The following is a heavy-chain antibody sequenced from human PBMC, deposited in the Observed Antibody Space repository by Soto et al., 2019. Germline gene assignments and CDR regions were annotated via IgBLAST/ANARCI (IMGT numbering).Heavy chain of an antibody. J-gene: IGHJ4*02. CDR2: ISYDGSNK. CDR1: GFTFSSYG. Sequence: GGSLRLSCAASGFTFSSYGMHWVRQAPGKGLEWVAVISYDGSNKYYADSVKGRFTISRDNSKNTLYLQMNSLRAEDTAVYYCAKGGSDYDFWSGPTPDYWGQGTLVTVSS. V-gene: IGHV3-30*18. D-gene: IGHD3-3*01. CDR3: AKGGSDYDFWSGPTPDY.